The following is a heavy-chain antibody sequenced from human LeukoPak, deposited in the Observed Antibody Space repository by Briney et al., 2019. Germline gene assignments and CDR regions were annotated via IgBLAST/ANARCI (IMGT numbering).Heavy chain of an antibody. J-gene: IGHJ6*03. V-gene: IGHV3-30*02. CDR1: GFTFSSYG. CDR2: IRYDGSNK. CDR3: AKDKAERGYCGSTSCYSYYYYYMDV. D-gene: IGHD2-2*01. Sequence: PGGSLRLSCAASGFTFSSYGMHWVRQAPGKGLEWVAFIRYDGSNKYYADSVKGRFTISRDNSKNTLYLQMNSLRAEDTAVYYCAKDKAERGYCGSTSCYSYYYYYMDVWGKGTTVTVSS.